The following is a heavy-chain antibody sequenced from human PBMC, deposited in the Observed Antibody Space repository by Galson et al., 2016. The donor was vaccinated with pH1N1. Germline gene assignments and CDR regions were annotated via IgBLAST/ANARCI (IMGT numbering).Heavy chain of an antibody. CDR2: ISAYDGHT. CDR3: ARDRGVFDI. D-gene: IGHD3-10*01. V-gene: IGHV1-18*01. Sequence: SVKVSCKASGYTFINYGIAWMRQAPGQGPEWMGWISAYDGHTDYAQNFQGGVAMTIDTSTSTANMELRSLRSDDTAVYYCARDRGVFDIWGQGTRVTVSS. CDR1: GYTFINYG. J-gene: IGHJ3*02.